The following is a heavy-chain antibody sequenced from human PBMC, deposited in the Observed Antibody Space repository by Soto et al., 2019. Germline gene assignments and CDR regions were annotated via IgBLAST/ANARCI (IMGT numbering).Heavy chain of an antibody. Sequence: ETLSPTCSVSGGSISSSYWGWIRQPPGKGLGWIGYIYFGASTHYKPSLKSRVTISVDTSTNPFSLNLSSVTAPDTAVYYCARVGLIRCREPHYGMDVWGQGTTVTVSS. J-gene: IGHJ6*02. CDR3: ARVGLIRCREPHYGMDV. CDR1: GGSISSSY. V-gene: IGHV4-59*01. CDR2: IYFGAST. D-gene: IGHD4-17*01.